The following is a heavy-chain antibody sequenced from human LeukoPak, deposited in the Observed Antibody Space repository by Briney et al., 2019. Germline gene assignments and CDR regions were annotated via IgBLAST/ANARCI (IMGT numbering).Heavy chain of an antibody. CDR3: ARERYSGYDDAFDI. Sequence: PAGTLRLSCAASGVPFSGNYRSLIRQAPAQGLDWISVIYSGGSTYYADSVKGRFTISRDNSNNSLYLQMDSLRAEDTAVYYCARERYSGYDDAFDIWGQGTMVTVSS. J-gene: IGHJ3*02. V-gene: IGHV3-66*01. CDR2: IYSGGST. D-gene: IGHD5-12*01. CDR1: GVPFSGNY.